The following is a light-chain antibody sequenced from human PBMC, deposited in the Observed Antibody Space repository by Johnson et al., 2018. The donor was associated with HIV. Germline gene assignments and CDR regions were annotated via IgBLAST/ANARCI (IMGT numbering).Light chain of an antibody. CDR1: SSNIGNKY. J-gene: IGLJ1*01. V-gene: IGLV1-51*01. CDR2: DHN. Sequence: QSVLTQPPSVSAAPGQKVTISCSGSSSNIGNKYVSWYQQLPGTAPKLLIYDHNKRPSGIPDRFSGSKSGTSATLGITGLQTGDEADYYCGTWDSSPSVLYVFGTETKVTVL. CDR3: GTWDSSPSVLYV.